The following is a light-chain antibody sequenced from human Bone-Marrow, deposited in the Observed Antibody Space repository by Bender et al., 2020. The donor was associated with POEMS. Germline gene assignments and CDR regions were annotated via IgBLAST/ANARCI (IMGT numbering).Light chain of an antibody. CDR3: AVWDDSLNGWV. J-gene: IGLJ3*02. V-gene: IGLV2-8*01. CDR1: SSDVGDYDY. CDR2: GVT. Sequence: QSALTQPPSAPGSLGQSVTISCTGTSSDVGDYDYVSWYQQHPGRAPKLMIYGVTKRPSGVSNRFSGSKSGNTATLTISGLQAEDEADYYCAVWDDSLNGWVFGGGTKLTVL.